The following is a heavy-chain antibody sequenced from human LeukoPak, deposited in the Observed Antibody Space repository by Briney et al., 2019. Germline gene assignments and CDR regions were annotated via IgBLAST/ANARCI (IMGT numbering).Heavy chain of an antibody. J-gene: IGHJ4*02. D-gene: IGHD3-3*01. Sequence: GGSLRLSCAASGFTFSSYAMSWVRQAPGKGLERVSAISGSGGSTYYADSVKGRFTISRDNSKNTLYLQMNSLRAEDTAVYYCAKEIAIFGVVIDFDYWGQGTLVTVSS. CDR2: ISGSGGST. CDR3: AKEIAIFGVVIDFDY. CDR1: GFTFSSYA. V-gene: IGHV3-23*01.